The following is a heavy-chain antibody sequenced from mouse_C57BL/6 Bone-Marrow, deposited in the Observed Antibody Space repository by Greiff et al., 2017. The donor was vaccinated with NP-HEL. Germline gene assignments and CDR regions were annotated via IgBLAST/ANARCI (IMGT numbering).Heavy chain of an antibody. CDR1: GFTFSDYY. V-gene: IGHV5-12*01. CDR3: ARHLGSLWLAD. Sequence: EVKLVESGGGLVQPGGSLKLSCAASGFTFSDYYMYWVRQTPEQRLEWVAYISNGGGSTYYPDTVKGRFTISRDNAKNTLYLQMSRLKSEDTAMYYCARHLGSLWLADWGQGTLVTVSA. CDR2: ISNGGGST. D-gene: IGHD1-1*01. J-gene: IGHJ3*01.